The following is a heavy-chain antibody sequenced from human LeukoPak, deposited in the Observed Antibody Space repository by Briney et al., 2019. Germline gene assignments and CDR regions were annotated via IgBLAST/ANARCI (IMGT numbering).Heavy chain of an antibody. D-gene: IGHD3-10*01. CDR1: GFTFSDYS. V-gene: IGHV3-21*04. CDR3: ARDTSITMVRGVIIMPRGSTGLDY. J-gene: IGHJ4*02. Sequence: GGSLRLSCAASGFTFSDYSMNWVRQTPRKGLEWVSCISGSGSYIYYADSVKGRFTISRDNAKNSLYLQMNSLRAEDTAVYYCARDTSITMVRGVIIMPRGSTGLDYWGQGTLVTVSS. CDR2: ISGSGSYI.